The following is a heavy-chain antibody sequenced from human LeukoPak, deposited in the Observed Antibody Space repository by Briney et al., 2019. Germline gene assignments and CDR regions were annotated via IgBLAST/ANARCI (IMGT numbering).Heavy chain of an antibody. Sequence: GGSLRLSCAASGFTFSSYGMHWVRQAPGKGLEWVAVISYDGSNKYYADSVKGRFTISRDNSKNTLYLQMNSLRAEDTAVYYCARDLTIIAAAPADYWGQGTLVTVSS. V-gene: IGHV3-30*03. D-gene: IGHD6-13*01. J-gene: IGHJ4*02. CDR3: ARDLTIIAAAPADY. CDR2: ISYDGSNK. CDR1: GFTFSSYG.